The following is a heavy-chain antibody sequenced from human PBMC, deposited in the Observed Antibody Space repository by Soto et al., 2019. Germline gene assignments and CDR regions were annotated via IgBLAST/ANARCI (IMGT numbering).Heavy chain of an antibody. J-gene: IGHJ3*02. CDR1: GFTFSSYA. CDR3: AKVIRGDKYSSGWYAFDI. V-gene: IGHV3-23*01. CDR2: ISGSGGST. Sequence: GGSLRLSCAASGFTFSSYAMSWVRQAPGKGLEWVSAISGSGGSTYYADSVKGRFTTSRDNSKNTLYLQMNSLRAEDTAVYYCAKVIRGDKYSSGWYAFDIWGQGTMVTVSS. D-gene: IGHD6-19*01.